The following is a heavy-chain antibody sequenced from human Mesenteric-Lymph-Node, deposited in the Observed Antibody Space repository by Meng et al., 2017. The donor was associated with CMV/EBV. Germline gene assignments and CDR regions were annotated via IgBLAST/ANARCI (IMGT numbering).Heavy chain of an antibody. Sequence: TFIGYAIHWVRQAPGQRLEWMGWINAGNGITKYSQNFQGRVSISRDTSATTAYMQLSSLRSEDTAVYYCARTLPYCDILTGYSHFDYWGQGTLVTVSS. CDR1: TFIGYA. V-gene: IGHV1-3*01. CDR3: ARTLPYCDILTGYSHFDY. D-gene: IGHD3-9*01. CDR2: INAGNGIT. J-gene: IGHJ4*02.